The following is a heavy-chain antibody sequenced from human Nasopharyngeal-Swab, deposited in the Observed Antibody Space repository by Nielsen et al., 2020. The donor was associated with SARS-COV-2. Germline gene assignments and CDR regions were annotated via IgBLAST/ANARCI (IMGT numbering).Heavy chain of an antibody. CDR3: ARGPVDTDMVGAFDI. CDR1: GYTFTSYY. D-gene: IGHD5-18*01. V-gene: IGHV1-46*01. CDR2: INPSGGST. Sequence: ASVNVSCKASGYTFTSYYMHWVRQAPGQGLEWMGIINPSGGSTSYAQKFQGRVTMTRDTSTSTVYMELSSLRSEDTAVYYCARGPVDTDMVGAFDIWGQGTMVTVSS. J-gene: IGHJ3*02.